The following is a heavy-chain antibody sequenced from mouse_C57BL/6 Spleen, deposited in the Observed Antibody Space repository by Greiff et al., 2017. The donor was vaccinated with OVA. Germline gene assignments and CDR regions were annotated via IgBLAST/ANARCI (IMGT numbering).Heavy chain of an antibody. CDR3: ARGTYYDYGGVYFDY. CDR2: IYPGDGDT. CDR1: GYAFSSSW. D-gene: IGHD2-4*01. J-gene: IGHJ2*01. V-gene: IGHV1-82*01. Sequence: QVQLQQSGPELVKPGASVKISCKASGYAFSSSWMNWVKQRPGKGLEWIGRIYPGDGDTNYNGKFKGKATLTADKSSSTAYMQLSSLTSEDSAVYYCARGTYYDYGGVYFDYWGQGTTLTVSS.